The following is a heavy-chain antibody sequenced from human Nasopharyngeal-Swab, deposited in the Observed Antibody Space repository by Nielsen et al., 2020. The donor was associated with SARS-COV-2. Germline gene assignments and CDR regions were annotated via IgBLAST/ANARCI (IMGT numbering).Heavy chain of an antibody. CDR3: AKDWHGSGSYLPYFQH. V-gene: IGHV3-23*01. Sequence: GESLKISCAASGFIFSSYAMSWVRQAPGKGLEWVSAISGSGSSTYYADSVKGRFTISRDNSKNTLYLQMNSLRAEDTAVFYCAKDWHGSGSYLPYFQHWGQGTLVTVSS. CDR1: GFIFSSYA. CDR2: ISGSGSST. J-gene: IGHJ1*01. D-gene: IGHD3-10*01.